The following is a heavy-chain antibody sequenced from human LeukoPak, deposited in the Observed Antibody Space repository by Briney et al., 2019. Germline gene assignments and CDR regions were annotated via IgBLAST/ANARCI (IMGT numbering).Heavy chain of an antibody. Sequence: ASVKVSCKASGYTFTSYDINWVRQATGQGLEWMGCMNPNSGNTGYAQKFQGRVTMTRNTSISTAYMELSSLRSEDTAVYYCARVKARGYSGYAGKWFDPWGQGTLVTVSS. CDR2: MNPNSGNT. V-gene: IGHV1-8*01. J-gene: IGHJ5*02. CDR1: GYTFTSYD. D-gene: IGHD5-12*01. CDR3: ARVKARGYSGYAGKWFDP.